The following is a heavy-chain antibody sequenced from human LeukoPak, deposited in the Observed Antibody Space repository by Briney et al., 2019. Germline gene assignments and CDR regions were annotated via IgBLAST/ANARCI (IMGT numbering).Heavy chain of an antibody. CDR2: IHSDGRST. CDR1: GFTFSSYW. V-gene: IGHV3-74*01. D-gene: IGHD7-27*01. J-gene: IGHJ4*02. Sequence: GGSLRLSCAASGFTFSSYWMHWVRQAPGKGLVWVSRIHSDGRSTNYADSVKGRFTISRDNAKNTLYLQMNSLRAEDTAVYYCARGELGIVDYWGQGTLVTVSS. CDR3: ARGELGIVDY.